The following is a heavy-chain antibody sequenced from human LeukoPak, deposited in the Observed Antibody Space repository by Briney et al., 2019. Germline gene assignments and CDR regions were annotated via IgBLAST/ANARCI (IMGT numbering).Heavy chain of an antibody. J-gene: IGHJ4*02. CDR1: GFTFNSYT. CDR3: AKVEVATIKNYFDY. V-gene: IGHV3-23*01. CDR2: ISGSGGST. D-gene: IGHD5-12*01. Sequence: PGGSLRLSCAASGFTFNSYTMSWVRQAPGKGLEWVSAISGSGGSTYYADSVKGRFTISRDNSKNTLYLQMNSLRAEDTAVYYCAKVEVATIKNYFDYWGQGTLVTVSS.